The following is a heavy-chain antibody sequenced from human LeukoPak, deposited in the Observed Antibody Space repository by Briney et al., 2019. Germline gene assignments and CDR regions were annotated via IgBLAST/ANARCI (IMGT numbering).Heavy chain of an antibody. J-gene: IGHJ4*02. CDR1: GGSISSSSYY. CDR3: AREPYGSGSYTDY. D-gene: IGHD3-10*01. V-gene: IGHV4-39*07. Sequence: PSEILSLTCTVSGGSISSSSYYWGWIRQPPGKGLEWIGTIYYSGSYYNPSLKSRVTISVDTSKNQFSLKLRSVTAADTAVYYCAREPYGSGSYTDYWGQGTLVTVSS. CDR2: IYYSGS.